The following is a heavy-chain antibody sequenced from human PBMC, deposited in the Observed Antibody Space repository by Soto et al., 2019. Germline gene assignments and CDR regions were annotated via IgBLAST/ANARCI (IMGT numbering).Heavy chain of an antibody. D-gene: IGHD2-15*01. Sequence: QLQLQESGPGLVKPSETLSLTCTVSGDSISSSSYYWGWIRQPPGKGLEWIGSIYFSGSIYYNPSLKGRVTISVDTSKNQFSLKLSSVTAADTAVYYCARQLGYCSGSSCYLYYFDYWGQGTLVTVSS. CDR2: IYFSGSI. J-gene: IGHJ4*02. V-gene: IGHV4-39*01. CDR1: GDSISSSSYY. CDR3: ARQLGYCSGSSCYLYYFDY.